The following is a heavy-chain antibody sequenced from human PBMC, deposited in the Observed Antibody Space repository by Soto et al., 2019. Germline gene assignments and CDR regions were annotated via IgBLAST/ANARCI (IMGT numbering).Heavy chain of an antibody. CDR1: GSTFISYW. D-gene: IGHD1-1*01. CDR2: IKQDGSEK. Sequence: EVQLVESGGGLVKPGGSLSLSCAAPGSTFISYWMSWVRQAPGRGLEWVANIKQDGSEKYYVDSVKGRFTISRDNAKNSLYLQMNSLRAEDTAVYYCARMIGYNWNENFDYWGQGTLVTVSS. CDR3: ARMIGYNWNENFDY. V-gene: IGHV3-7*01. J-gene: IGHJ4*02.